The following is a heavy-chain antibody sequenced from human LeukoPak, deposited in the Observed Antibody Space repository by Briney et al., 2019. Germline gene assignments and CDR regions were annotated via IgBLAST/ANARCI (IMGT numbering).Heavy chain of an antibody. Sequence: SETLSLTCTVSGGSISSYYWSWIRQPAGKGLVWIGRIYTSGSTNYNPSLKSRVTMSVDTSKNQFSLKLTSVTAADTAVYYCARGSSSWRDFDYWGQGTLVTVSS. CDR1: GGSISSYY. CDR3: ARGSSSWRDFDY. CDR2: IYTSGST. J-gene: IGHJ4*02. D-gene: IGHD6-13*01. V-gene: IGHV4-4*07.